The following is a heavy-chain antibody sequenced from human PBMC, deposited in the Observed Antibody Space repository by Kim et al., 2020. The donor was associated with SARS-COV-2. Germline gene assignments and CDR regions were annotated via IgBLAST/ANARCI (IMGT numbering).Heavy chain of an antibody. V-gene: IGHV3-33*01. CDR3: ARDPHDD. CDR2: GRNK. Sequence: GRNKYDAYSVTGRFTISRDNTKNTLYRQMNSLRAEDTAVYYCARDPHDDWGQGTLVTVSS. J-gene: IGHJ4*02.